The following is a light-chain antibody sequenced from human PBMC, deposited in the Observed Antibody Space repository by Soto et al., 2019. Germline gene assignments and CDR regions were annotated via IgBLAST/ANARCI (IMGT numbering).Light chain of an antibody. CDR2: YDG. CDR3: QVWDSANDHVV. V-gene: IGLV3-21*04. J-gene: IGLJ2*01. CDR1: DIATKS. Sequence: SSELTQPPSVSVAPGKTARITCGGNDIATKSVHWYLQKPGQAPVLVIYYDGDRPSGVPERFSGSNSENTATLTISRVEAGDEADYYCQVWDSANDHVVFGGGTKLTVL.